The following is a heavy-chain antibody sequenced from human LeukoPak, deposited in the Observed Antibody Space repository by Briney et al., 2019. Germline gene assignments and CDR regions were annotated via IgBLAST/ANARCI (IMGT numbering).Heavy chain of an antibody. J-gene: IGHJ4*02. D-gene: IGHD3-22*01. CDR3: ARARNNYDSSGYSALDW. CDR2: IWYDGSNK. CDR1: GLLFSSHG. V-gene: IGHV3-33*01. Sequence: GRSLRLSCAASSGLLFSSHGMPWVRQAPGKGLEWVAVIWYDGSNKYYADSVKGRFTISRDSSKNTLYLQMDSLRAEDTAVYYCARARNNYDSSGYSALDWWGQGTLVTVSS.